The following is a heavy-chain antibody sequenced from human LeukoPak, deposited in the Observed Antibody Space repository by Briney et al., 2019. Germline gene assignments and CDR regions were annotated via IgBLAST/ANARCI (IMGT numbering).Heavy chain of an antibody. CDR1: GFTFSNFW. V-gene: IGHV3-7*05. J-gene: IGHJ4*02. CDR3: ARDIGYHTFDY. CDR2: IKEDGSDK. D-gene: IGHD5-12*01. Sequence: GGSLRLSCAASGFTFSNFWMAWVRQAPGKGLEWVAHIKEDGSDKKYVDSVMGRFTISRDNPKNSLYLQMNSLRAEDTAVYYCARDIGYHTFDYWGQGGLVTVSS.